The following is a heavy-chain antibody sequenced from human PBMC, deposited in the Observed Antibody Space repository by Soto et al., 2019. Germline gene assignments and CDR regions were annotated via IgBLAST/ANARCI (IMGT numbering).Heavy chain of an antibody. J-gene: IGHJ4*02. D-gene: IGHD6-19*01. CDR3: AIDQAIAVAGGLGY. Sequence: QVQLVQSGAEVKKPGASVKVSCKASGYTFTSYGISWVRQAPGQGLEWMGWISAYNGNTNYAQKLQGRVTMTTDTSTSTAYMELRSLGSDDTAVYSCAIDQAIAVAGGLGYWGQGTLVTVSS. V-gene: IGHV1-18*04. CDR1: GYTFTSYG. CDR2: ISAYNGNT.